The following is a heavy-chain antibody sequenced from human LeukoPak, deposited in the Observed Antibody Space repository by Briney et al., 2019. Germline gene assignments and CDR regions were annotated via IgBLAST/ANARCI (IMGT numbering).Heavy chain of an antibody. CDR2: INHSGST. V-gene: IGHV4-34*01. CDR1: GGSFSGYY. D-gene: IGHD6-13*01. Sequence: SETLSLTCAVYGGSFSGYYWSWIRQPPGKGLEWIGEINHSGSTNYNPSLKSRVTISVDTSKNQFSLKLSSVTAADTAVYYCARGPRMYSSSWPVDYWGQGTLVTVSS. CDR3: ARGPRMYSSSWPVDY. J-gene: IGHJ4*02.